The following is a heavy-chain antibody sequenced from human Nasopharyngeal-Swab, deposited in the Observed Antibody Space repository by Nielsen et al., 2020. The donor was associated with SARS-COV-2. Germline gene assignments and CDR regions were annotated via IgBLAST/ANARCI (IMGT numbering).Heavy chain of an antibody. V-gene: IGHV3-21*01. D-gene: IGHD5-18*01. Sequence: SLITSCAASDFIFNYYTISLVRPAPGKGVEWGSFSTSSSSHTYYADSQKGRFTISRDNANTSVFLQMTSLRFEDTAVYYGTRDRIVDTARVRTLSGFDHWGQGTQVTVTS. CDR2: STSSSSHT. CDR3: TRDRIVDTARVRTLSGFDH. CDR1: DFIFNYYT. J-gene: IGHJ4*02.